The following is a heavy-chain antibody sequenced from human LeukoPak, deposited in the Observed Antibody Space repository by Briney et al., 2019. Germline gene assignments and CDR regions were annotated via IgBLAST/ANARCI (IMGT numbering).Heavy chain of an antibody. Sequence: GESLKISCTGSGYSFTNYWIGWVRQMPGKGLEWMGTIFPDDSDTEYSPSFQGQVTISADRSISTAYLQWNSLKASDTAFYYCARHRSVSGSAFDIWGQGTMVTVSS. J-gene: IGHJ3*02. CDR1: GYSFTNYW. V-gene: IGHV5-51*01. D-gene: IGHD3-10*01. CDR3: ARHRSVSGSAFDI. CDR2: IFPDDSDT.